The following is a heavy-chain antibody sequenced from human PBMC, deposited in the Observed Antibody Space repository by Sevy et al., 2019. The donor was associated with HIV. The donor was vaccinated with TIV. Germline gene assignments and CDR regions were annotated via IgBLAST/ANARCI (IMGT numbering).Heavy chain of an antibody. CDR3: AIVGLGYYSGSSYYQGDWLDP. D-gene: IGHD2-15*01. CDR2: SDPTDGEI. J-gene: IGHJ5*02. V-gene: IGHV1-24*01. Sequence: ASVKVSCKVTGYSLSKLTIHWVRQAPGKGLEWMGSSDPTDGEIIYAQTFQGRLTMTEDTSTDTAYMEVSSLTSDDTAVYFCAIVGLGYYSGSSYYQGDWLDPWGQRTLVTVSS. CDR1: GYSLSKLT.